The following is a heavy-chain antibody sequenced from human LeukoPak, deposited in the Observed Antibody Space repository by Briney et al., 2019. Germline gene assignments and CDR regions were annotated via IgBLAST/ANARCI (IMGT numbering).Heavy chain of an antibody. CDR1: LRSISRYY. D-gene: IGHD5-18*01. V-gene: IGHV4-59*01. CDR2: IYYSGST. CDR3: ARGGYSYGYFYYYGMDV. Sequence: SETLSLPRPLSLRSISRYYWSWIRQPPPNPLDWTGYIYYSGSTNYNPSLKSRVTISVDTSKNQFSLKLSSVPAADTAVYYCARGGYSYGYFYYYGMDVWGQGTTVTVSS. J-gene: IGHJ6*02.